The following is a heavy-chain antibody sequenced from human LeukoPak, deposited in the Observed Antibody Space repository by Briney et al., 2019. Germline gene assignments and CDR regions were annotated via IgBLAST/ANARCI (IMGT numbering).Heavy chain of an antibody. Sequence: XXXXGLXXMGAINPRGDATIGAQKFQGRVTTTRDTSTSTVYIELSSLRSEDTAVYYCAREGQQLKHFDYWGQGTLVTVSS. D-gene: IGHD1-1*01. CDR2: INPRGDAT. CDR3: AREGQQLKHFDY. J-gene: IGHJ4*02. V-gene: IGHV1-46*01.